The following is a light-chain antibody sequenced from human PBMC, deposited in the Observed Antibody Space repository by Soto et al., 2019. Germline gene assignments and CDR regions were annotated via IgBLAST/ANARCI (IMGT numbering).Light chain of an antibody. CDR3: QQYKSYSWT. CDR2: KAS. J-gene: IGKJ1*01. CDR1: QSISSW. Sequence: DIQMTQSPSTLSASVGDRVTITCRASQSISSWLAWYQQKPGKAPKLLIYKASSLESGVPSRLSGSGSGTEYTLTISSLQPDDFATYYCQQYKSYSWTFGQGTKVEIK. V-gene: IGKV1-5*03.